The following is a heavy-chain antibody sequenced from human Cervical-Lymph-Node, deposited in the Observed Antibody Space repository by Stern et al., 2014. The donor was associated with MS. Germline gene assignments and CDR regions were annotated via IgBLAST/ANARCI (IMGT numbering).Heavy chain of an antibody. CDR3: ARHGMNGTIDIYNGLDL. V-gene: IGHV3-11*06. CDR2: ISATSSYT. Sequence: VQLVESGGRLVKPGGSLRLSCTTSGFSISDYYMSWIRQAPGKGLEWVSYISATSSYTSYTDSVKGRFTISRDNAKNSLYLQMNSLRDEDSAVFYCARHGMNGTIDIYNGLDLWGQGTTVIVSS. CDR1: GFSISDYY. D-gene: IGHD1-1*01. J-gene: IGHJ6*02.